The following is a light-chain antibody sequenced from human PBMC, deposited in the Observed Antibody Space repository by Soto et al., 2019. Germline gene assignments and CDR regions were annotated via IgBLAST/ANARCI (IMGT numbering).Light chain of an antibody. Sequence: QSVLTQPPSASGTPGQRVTISCSGSSSNIGSNYVYWYQQLPGTAPKLLIYSNNQRPSGVPDRFFGSKSGTSASLATSGLRSEDEADYYCAAWDDSLSAWVFGGGTKVTVL. CDR3: AAWDDSLSAWV. V-gene: IGLV1-47*02. CDR2: SNN. J-gene: IGLJ3*02. CDR1: SSNIGSNY.